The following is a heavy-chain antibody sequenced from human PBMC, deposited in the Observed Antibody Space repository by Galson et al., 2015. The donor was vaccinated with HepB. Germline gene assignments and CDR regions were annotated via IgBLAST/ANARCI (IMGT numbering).Heavy chain of an antibody. CDR2: ISANSGDT. CDR3: ARDRDYRFDY. Sequence: SCKASGYTFTINGISWVRQAPGKGLEWMGWISANSGDTKYAQKLQGRVTMTRDTPTSTAYLELRSLRSDDTAAYYCARDRDYRFDYWGQGTLVTVSS. V-gene: IGHV1-18*04. CDR1: GYTFTING. D-gene: IGHD4-11*01. J-gene: IGHJ4*02.